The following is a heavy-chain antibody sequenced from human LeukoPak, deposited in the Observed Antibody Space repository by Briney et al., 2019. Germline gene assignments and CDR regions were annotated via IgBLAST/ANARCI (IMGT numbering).Heavy chain of an antibody. CDR2: INPNSGGT. V-gene: IGHV1-2*02. J-gene: IGHJ3*02. CDR3: ARVQAGYYGSGSYPDAFDI. Sequence: ASVKVSCKTSGYSFTSYYIHWVRQAPGQGLEWMGWINPNSGGTNYAQKFQGRVTMTRDTSISTAYMELSRLRSDDTAVYYCARVQAGYYGSGSYPDAFDIWGQGTMVTVSS. D-gene: IGHD3-10*01. CDR1: GYSFTSYY.